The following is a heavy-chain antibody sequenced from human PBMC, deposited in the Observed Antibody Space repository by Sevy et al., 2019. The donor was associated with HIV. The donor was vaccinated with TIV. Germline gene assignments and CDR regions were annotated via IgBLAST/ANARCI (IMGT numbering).Heavy chain of an antibody. V-gene: IGHV5-51*01. D-gene: IGHD2-2*02. Sequence: GESLKISCKGSGYSFPSFWIGWVRQMPGKGLEWMVIIYPGESDTRYSPSFQGQVTISADKSISTAYLQWSSLKASDTAMYYCARPSGHDCSSPSCYNYDAFDIWGQGTMVTVSS. CDR2: IYPGESDT. J-gene: IGHJ3*02. CDR1: GYSFPSFW. CDR3: ARPSGHDCSSPSCYNYDAFDI.